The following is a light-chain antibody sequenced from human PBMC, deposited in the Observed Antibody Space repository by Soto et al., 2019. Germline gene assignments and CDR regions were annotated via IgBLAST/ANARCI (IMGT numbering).Light chain of an antibody. Sequence: QSALTQPRSVSGSPGQSVTIACTGTSNDGGGYNYVSWYQQHPGKAPKLIIFDVNQRPSGVPDRFSGSKSGNTASLTISGLQPEDEADYFRRSYAGSDTPYVFGIGTKVTVL. CDR3: RSYAGSDTPYV. V-gene: IGLV2-11*01. J-gene: IGLJ1*01. CDR2: DVN. CDR1: SNDGGGYNY.